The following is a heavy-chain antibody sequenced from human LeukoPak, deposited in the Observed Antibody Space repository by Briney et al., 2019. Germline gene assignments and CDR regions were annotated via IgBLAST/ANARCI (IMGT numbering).Heavy chain of an antibody. V-gene: IGHV3-21*01. Sequence: GGSLRLSCAASGFTFSSYSMNWVRQAPGKGLEWVSSISSSSSYIYYADSVKGRFTISRDNAKNSLYLQMNSLRAEDTAVYYCARVNVREYYDFWSGYRPGSYYMDVWGKGTTVTVSS. CDR2: ISSSSSYI. CDR1: GFTFSSYS. D-gene: IGHD3-3*01. J-gene: IGHJ6*03. CDR3: ARVNVREYYDFWSGYRPGSYYMDV.